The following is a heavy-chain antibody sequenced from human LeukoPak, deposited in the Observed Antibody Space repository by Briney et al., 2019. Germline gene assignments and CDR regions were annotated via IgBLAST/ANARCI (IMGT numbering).Heavy chain of an antibody. CDR2: ISGSGGST. V-gene: IGHV3-23*01. CDR1: GFTFSSYA. J-gene: IGHJ4*02. D-gene: IGHD3-16*01. CDR3: AKDYLHDYGWKYYFDY. Sequence: TGGSLRLSCAASGFTFSSYAMSWVRQAPGKGLEWVSAISGSGGSTYYADSVKGRFTISRDNSKNTLYLQMNSLRAEDTAVYYCAKDYLHDYGWKYYFDYWGQGTLVTVSS.